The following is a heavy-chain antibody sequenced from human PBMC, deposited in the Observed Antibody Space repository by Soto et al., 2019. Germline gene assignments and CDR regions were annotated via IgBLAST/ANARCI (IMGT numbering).Heavy chain of an antibody. J-gene: IGHJ6*02. V-gene: IGHV1-8*01. Sequence: GASVKVSCKASGYTFTSYDINWVRQATGQGLDCMGWMNPNSGNIGFAQKFQGRVTMTRNTSISTAYMELSSLRSEDTAVYYCARGPEQSGLFLHYGMDVWGQGTTVTVSS. CDR3: ARGPEQSGLFLHYGMDV. CDR2: MNPNSGNI. CDR1: GYTFTSYD.